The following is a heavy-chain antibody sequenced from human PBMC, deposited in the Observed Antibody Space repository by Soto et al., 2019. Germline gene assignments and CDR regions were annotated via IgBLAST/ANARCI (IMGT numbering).Heavy chain of an antibody. D-gene: IGHD3-10*01. CDR3: AREDLTDYGSGSYYPH. CDR1: GFTFSDYG. Sequence: QVQLVESGGGVVQPGRSLRVSCAASGFTFSDYGMHWVRQAPGKGLEWVAFIWSDGSKKKYGDSVKGRFTVSRDNSKNTLYLQMNSLTDEATAVYYCAREDLTDYGSGSYYPHWGQGTLVTVSS. CDR2: IWSDGSKK. J-gene: IGHJ4*02. V-gene: IGHV3-33*01.